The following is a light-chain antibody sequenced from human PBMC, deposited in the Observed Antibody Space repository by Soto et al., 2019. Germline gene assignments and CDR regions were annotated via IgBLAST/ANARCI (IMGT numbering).Light chain of an antibody. Sequence: QSVLTQPPSVSGTTGQKVTVSCSGSRYNIEVNAVNWYQQVPGTAPKVLIYSNNQRPSGVPDRFSGSKSGTSASLAISGLQSEDEADYYCSSYTVSRTYVFGTGTKLTVL. CDR3: SSYTVSRTYV. CDR1: RYNIEVNA. CDR2: SNN. J-gene: IGLJ1*01. V-gene: IGLV1-44*01.